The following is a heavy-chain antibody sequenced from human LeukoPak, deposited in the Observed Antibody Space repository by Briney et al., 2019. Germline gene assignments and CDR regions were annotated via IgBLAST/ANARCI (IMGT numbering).Heavy chain of an antibody. J-gene: IGHJ4*02. Sequence: GGSLRLSCAASGFTFSTYWMHWVRQAPGKGLEWVSGISGGSGSRNYGDSVKGRFTISRDNSKNTLFLQLSGLRAEDTAVYYCAKGQEFLEWIYDYWGQGTLVTVSS. D-gene: IGHD3-3*01. CDR3: AKGQEFLEWIYDY. V-gene: IGHV3-23*01. CDR1: GFTFSTYW. CDR2: ISGGSGSR.